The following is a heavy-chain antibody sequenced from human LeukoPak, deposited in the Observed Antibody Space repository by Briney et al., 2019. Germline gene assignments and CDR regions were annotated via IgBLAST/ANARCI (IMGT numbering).Heavy chain of an antibody. CDR3: ARTRGYSYGYTGYYYGMDV. CDR2: ISWNSGSI. J-gene: IGHJ6*02. V-gene: IGHV3-9*01. CDR1: GFIFNNYA. Sequence: GGSLRLSCAGSGFIFNNYAMHWVRQPPGKGLEWVSGISWNSGSIDYADSVKGRFTISRDNAKNSLYLQMNSLRAEDTAVYYCARTRGYSYGYTGYYYGMDVWGQGTTVTVSS. D-gene: IGHD5-18*01.